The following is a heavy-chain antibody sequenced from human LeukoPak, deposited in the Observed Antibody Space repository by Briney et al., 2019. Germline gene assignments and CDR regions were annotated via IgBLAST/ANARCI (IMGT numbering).Heavy chain of an antibody. CDR3: ARWVATVEHSFDM. CDR2: ITHSGIT. J-gene: IGHJ3*02. V-gene: IGHV4-34*01. Sequence: SETLSLTCAVYGGSFNSYYWGWIRQPPGKGLAWIGEITHSGITNYNPSLKSRVTLSVDASKNQFSLKLSSVTAADTAVYYCARWVATVEHSFDMWGQGTMVTVSS. CDR1: GGSFNSYY. D-gene: IGHD5-12*01.